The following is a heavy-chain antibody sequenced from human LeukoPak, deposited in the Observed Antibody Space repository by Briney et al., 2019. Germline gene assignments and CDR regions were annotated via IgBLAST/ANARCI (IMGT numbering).Heavy chain of an antibody. D-gene: IGHD6-6*01. Sequence: SVKVSCKASGGTFSSYAISWVRQAPGQGLEWMGGIIPIFGTANYAQKFQGRVTITTDESTNTAYMELSSLRSEDTAVYYCARDRGSSSYYFDYWGQGTLVTVSS. CDR3: ARDRGSSSYYFDY. CDR1: GGTFSSYA. V-gene: IGHV1-69*05. J-gene: IGHJ4*02. CDR2: IIPIFGTA.